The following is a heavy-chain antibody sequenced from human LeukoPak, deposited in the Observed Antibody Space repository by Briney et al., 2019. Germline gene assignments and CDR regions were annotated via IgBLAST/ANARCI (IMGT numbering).Heavy chain of an antibody. J-gene: IGHJ3*02. CDR3: ARFTKYDGGGSYLDI. CDR1: GGPISSYY. V-gene: IGHV4-59*13. Sequence: SETLSLTCTVSGGPISSYYWSWIRQPPGKGLEWIGHIYSSGSTTDNPSLKSRVTISVDTSKNQFSLRMSSVTAADTAVYYCARFTKYDGGGSYLDIWGQGTMVTVSS. CDR2: IYSSGST. D-gene: IGHD3-22*01.